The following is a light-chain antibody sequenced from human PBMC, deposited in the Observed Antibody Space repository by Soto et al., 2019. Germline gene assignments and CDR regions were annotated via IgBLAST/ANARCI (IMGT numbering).Light chain of an antibody. CDR1: TSDVGTYNY. Sequence: QSALTQPASVSGSPGQSITISCTGTTSDVGTYNYVSWYQQHPGKAPKLIIYDVSYRPSGISNRFSGSKSGNTASLTISGLQAEDDADYYCSSYTTSSTLYVFGSGTKVTVL. CDR2: DVS. CDR3: SSYTTSSTLYV. V-gene: IGLV2-14*03. J-gene: IGLJ1*01.